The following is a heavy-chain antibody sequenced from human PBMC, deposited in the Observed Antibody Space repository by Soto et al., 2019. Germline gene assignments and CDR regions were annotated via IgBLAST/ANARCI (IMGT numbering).Heavy chain of an antibody. CDR3: TKGDSSGYFDPSAGYSTPDH. Sequence: EVQLFESGGGLVEHGESLRLSCAASGFIFKDFAMSWVRQAPGKGLEWVSTITTSDDITYSADSVRGRFTISRDNSANTLFLQMSSLRGDDTATYYCTKGDSSGYFDPSAGYSTPDHWGQGTLVTVSS. D-gene: IGHD2-15*01. V-gene: IGHV3-23*01. CDR2: ITTSDDIT. CDR1: GFIFKDFA. J-gene: IGHJ5*02.